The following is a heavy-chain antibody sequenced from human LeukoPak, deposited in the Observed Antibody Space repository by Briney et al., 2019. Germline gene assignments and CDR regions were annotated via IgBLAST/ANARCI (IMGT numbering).Heavy chain of an antibody. V-gene: IGHV3-49*04. CDR1: GFTFGDYA. CDR3: TRDNLYYYDSSGYYYYFDY. Sequence: GGSLRLSCTASGFTFGDYAMSWVRQAPGKGLEWLGFIRSKAYGGTTEYAASAKGRFTISRDDSKSIAYLQMNSLKTEDTAVYYCTRDNLYYYDSSGYYYYFDYWGQGTLVTVSS. J-gene: IGHJ4*02. CDR2: IRSKAYGGTT. D-gene: IGHD3-22*01.